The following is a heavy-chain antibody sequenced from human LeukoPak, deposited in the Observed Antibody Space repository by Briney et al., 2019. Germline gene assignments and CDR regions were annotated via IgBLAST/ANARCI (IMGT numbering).Heavy chain of an antibody. CDR2: ISNDGNIK. V-gene: IGHV3-30*03. J-gene: IGHJ4*02. Sequence: PGGSLRLSCAGSGFIFSTYGMHWVRQAPGKGLEWVAVISNDGNIKFYADSVRGRFTISRDNSKNTLYLQMNSLTPEGTAVYYCARAPREGFSGSYHDYWGQGTLVTVSS. CDR1: GFIFSTYG. D-gene: IGHD1-26*01. CDR3: ARAPREGFSGSYHDY.